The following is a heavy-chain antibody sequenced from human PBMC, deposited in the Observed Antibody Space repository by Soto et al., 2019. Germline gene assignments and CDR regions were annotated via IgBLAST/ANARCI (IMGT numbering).Heavy chain of an antibody. Sequence: SETLSLTCAVYGGSFSGYYWSWIRQPPGKGLEWIGEISHSGSTNYNPSLKSRGTISVDTSKNKFSLKLSSVTAADTAVYYCARGRSYYYGSGSYPRPLDYWGQGTLVTVSS. CDR2: ISHSGST. V-gene: IGHV4-34*01. CDR1: GGSFSGYY. D-gene: IGHD3-10*01. J-gene: IGHJ4*02. CDR3: ARGRSYYYGSGSYPRPLDY.